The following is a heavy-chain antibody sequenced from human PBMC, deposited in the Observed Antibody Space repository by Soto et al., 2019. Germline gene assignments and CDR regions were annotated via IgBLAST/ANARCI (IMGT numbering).Heavy chain of an antibody. CDR2: FDPEDGET. CDR3: ATAPSYNWNDGPWYFDL. V-gene: IGHV1-24*01. CDR1: GYTLTELS. Sequence: AASVKVSCKVSGYTLTELSMHWVRQAPGKGLEWMGGFDPEDGETIYAQKFQGRVTMTEDTSTDTAYMELSSLRSEDTAVYYCATAPSYNWNDGPWYFDLWGRGTLVTVSS. J-gene: IGHJ2*01. D-gene: IGHD1-1*01.